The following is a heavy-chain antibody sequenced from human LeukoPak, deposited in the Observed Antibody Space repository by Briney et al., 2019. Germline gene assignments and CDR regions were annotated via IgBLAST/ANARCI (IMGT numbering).Heavy chain of an antibody. CDR1: GGSFSGYY. CDR2: INHSGST. D-gene: IGHD1-14*01. Sequence: SGTLSLTCAVYGGSFSGYYWSWIRQPPGKGLEWIGEINHSGSTNYNPSLKSRVTISVDTSKNQFSLKLSSVTAADTAVYYCARDLTTGTAFDIWGQGTMVTVSS. J-gene: IGHJ3*02. CDR3: ARDLTTGTAFDI. V-gene: IGHV4-34*01.